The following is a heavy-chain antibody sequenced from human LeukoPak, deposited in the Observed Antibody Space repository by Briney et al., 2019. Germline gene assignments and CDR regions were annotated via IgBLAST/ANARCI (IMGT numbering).Heavy chain of an antibody. CDR1: GFTFSSYA. CDR3: AREGADFWSGYYVWFDP. CDR2: ISGSGGTI. D-gene: IGHD3-3*01. J-gene: IGHJ5*02. Sequence: GGSLRLSCAASGFTFSSYAMSWVRQAPGKGLEWVSAISGSGGTIYYADSVKGRFTISRDNAKNSLYLQMNSLRDKDTAVYYCAREGADFWSGYYVWFDPWGQGTLVTVSS. V-gene: IGHV3-23*01.